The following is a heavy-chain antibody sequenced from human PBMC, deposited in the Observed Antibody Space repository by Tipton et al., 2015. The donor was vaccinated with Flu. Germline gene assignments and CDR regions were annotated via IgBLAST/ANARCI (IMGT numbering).Heavy chain of an antibody. CDR1: GFSFDDYA. Sequence: QLVQSGGGLVQPGRSLRLSCAASGFSFDDYAMHWVRQAPGKGLEWVSSISWNSNSRDYVDSVKGRFTISRDNAKNSLYLQMNSLRAEDTAFYYCARDRTIGDYVLGAFDMWGQGTMVTVSS. CDR2: ISWNSNSR. D-gene: IGHD4-17*01. J-gene: IGHJ3*02. V-gene: IGHV3-9*01. CDR3: ARDRTIGDYVLGAFDM.